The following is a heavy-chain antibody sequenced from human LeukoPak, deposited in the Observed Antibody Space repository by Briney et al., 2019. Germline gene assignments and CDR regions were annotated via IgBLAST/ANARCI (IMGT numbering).Heavy chain of an antibody. J-gene: IGHJ5*02. CDR2: ISSSSSYI. D-gene: IGHD6-19*01. Sequence: PGGSLRLSCAASGFTFSSYSMNWVRQAPGKGLEWVSSISSSSSYIYYADSVKGRFTISRDNAKNSLYLQMNSLRAEDTAVYYCAREPVAGYNCFDPWGQGTLVTVSS. CDR1: GFTFSSYS. V-gene: IGHV3-21*01. CDR3: AREPVAGYNCFDP.